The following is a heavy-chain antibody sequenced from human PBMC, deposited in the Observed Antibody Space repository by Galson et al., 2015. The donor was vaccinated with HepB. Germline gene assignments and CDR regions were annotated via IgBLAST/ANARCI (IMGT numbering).Heavy chain of an antibody. J-gene: IGHJ3*01. D-gene: IGHD1-14*01. V-gene: IGHV3-66*01. CDR3: SVSGTPGGFDF. CDR2: IESGDKK. Sequence: SLRLSCEASGFTVSGTYMIWVRQAPGQGLECVSLIESGDKKYYIDSVKGRFTISSDNSLNTMSLQLNSLRAEDSGVYYCSVSGTPGGFDFWGQGTMVTVSS. CDR1: GFTVSGTY.